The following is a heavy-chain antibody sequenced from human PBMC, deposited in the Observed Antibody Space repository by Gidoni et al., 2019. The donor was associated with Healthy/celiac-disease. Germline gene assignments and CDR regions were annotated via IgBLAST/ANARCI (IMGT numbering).Heavy chain of an antibody. V-gene: IGHV3-7*03. CDR3: ARDQGPPLKGFDP. Sequence: EVQLVESGGGLVQPGGSLRLSCAASGFTFSSYCMRWVRQAPGKGLGGVANRKQDGSEKDYVDAVKGRFTISRDNAKNSLYLKMNSRRAEDTAVYYCARDQGPPLKGFDPWGQGTLVTVSS. CDR2: RKQDGSEK. J-gene: IGHJ5*02. CDR1: GFTFSSYC.